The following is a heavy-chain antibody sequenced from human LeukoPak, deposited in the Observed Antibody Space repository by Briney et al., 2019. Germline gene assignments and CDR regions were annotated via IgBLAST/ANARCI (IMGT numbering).Heavy chain of an antibody. V-gene: IGHV3-23*01. CDR1: GFTFSSYA. D-gene: IGHD2-2*02. Sequence: GGSLRLSCAASGFTFSSYAMSWVRQAPGKGLEWVSAISGSGGSTYYADSVKGRFTISRDNSKNTLYLQMNSLRAEDTVVYYCALLRGYTMGGIDYWGQGTLVTVSS. CDR3: ALLRGYTMGGIDY. CDR2: ISGSGGST. J-gene: IGHJ4*02.